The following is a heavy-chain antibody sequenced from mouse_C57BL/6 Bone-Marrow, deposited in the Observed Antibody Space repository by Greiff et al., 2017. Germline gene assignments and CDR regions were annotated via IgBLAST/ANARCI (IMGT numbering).Heavy chain of an antibody. J-gene: IGHJ2*01. D-gene: IGHD1-1*01. V-gene: IGHV1-69*01. Sequence: QVQLQQPGAELVMPGASVKLSCKASGYTFTSYWMRWVKQRPGQGLEWIGEIDPSDSYTNYNQKFKGKSTLTVDKSSSTAYMQLSNLTSEDSAVYYCARFGSSSDYWGQGTTLTVSS. CDR1: GYTFTSYW. CDR3: ARFGSSSDY. CDR2: IDPSDSYT.